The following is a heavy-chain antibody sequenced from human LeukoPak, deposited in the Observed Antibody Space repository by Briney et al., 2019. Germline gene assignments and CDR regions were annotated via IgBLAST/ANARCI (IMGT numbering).Heavy chain of an antibody. CDR3: AKRAITAEGY. Sequence: SETLSLTCTVSGGSISSSSYYWGWIRQPPGKGLEWIGSIYYSGSTYYNPSLKSRVTISVDTSKNQFSLKLSSVTAADTAVYYCAKRAITAEGYWGQGTLVTVSS. V-gene: IGHV4-39*01. CDR1: GGSISSSSYY. CDR2: IYYSGST. D-gene: IGHD3-10*01. J-gene: IGHJ4*02.